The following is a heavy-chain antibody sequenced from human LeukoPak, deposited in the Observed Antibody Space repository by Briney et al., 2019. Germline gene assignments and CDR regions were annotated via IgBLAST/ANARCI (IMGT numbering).Heavy chain of an antibody. CDR3: ARLVIAVAAFDP. V-gene: IGHV4-39*01. J-gene: IGHJ5*02. CDR1: GGSISSSSYY. CDR2: IYYSGST. Sequence: SETLSLTCTVSGGSISSSSYYWGWIRQPPGKGLEWIGSIYYSGSTYYNPSLKSRVTISVDASKNQFSLKLSSVTAADTAVYYCARLVIAVAAFDPWGQGTLVTVSS. D-gene: IGHD6-19*01.